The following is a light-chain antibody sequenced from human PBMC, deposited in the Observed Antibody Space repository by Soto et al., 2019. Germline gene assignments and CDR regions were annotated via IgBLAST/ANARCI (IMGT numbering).Light chain of an antibody. CDR1: QSVSSN. Sequence: EIVITQSPATLSVSPGERATLSCRASQSVSSNLAWYQQKPGQAPRLLIYGASTRAPGIPARFSGSGSGTEFTLTISSLQSEDFAVYYCQQYNNWPPVTFGPGTKVDIK. CDR2: GAS. CDR3: QQYNNWPPVT. V-gene: IGKV3-15*01. J-gene: IGKJ3*01.